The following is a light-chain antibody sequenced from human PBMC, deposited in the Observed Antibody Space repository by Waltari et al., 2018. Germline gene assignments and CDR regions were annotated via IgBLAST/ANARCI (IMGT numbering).Light chain of an antibody. CDR3: SSYTSTSTLVL. V-gene: IGLV2-14*03. J-gene: IGLJ2*01. CDR1: SGDVGGYNY. Sequence: QSALTQPASVSGSPGQSITISCTGASGDVGGYNYVSWYQHHPGKAPKLMIYDVSNRPSGVSNRFSGSKSDNTASLTISGLQAEDEADYYCSSYTSTSTLVLFGGGTKLTVL. CDR2: DVS.